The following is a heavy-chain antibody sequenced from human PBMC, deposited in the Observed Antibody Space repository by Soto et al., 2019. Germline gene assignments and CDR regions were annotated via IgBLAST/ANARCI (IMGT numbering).Heavy chain of an antibody. D-gene: IGHD6-13*01. V-gene: IGHV5-51*01. CDR2: IYPGDSDT. CDR3: VSAGRNNWFDP. J-gene: IGHJ5*02. Sequence: VASLKISCNGSGYSFTSYWIGWVRQMPGKGLEWMGIIYPGDSDTRYSPSFQGQVTISADKSISTAYLQWSSLKASDTAMYYCVSAGRNNWFDPWGQGTLVTVSS. CDR1: GYSFTSYW.